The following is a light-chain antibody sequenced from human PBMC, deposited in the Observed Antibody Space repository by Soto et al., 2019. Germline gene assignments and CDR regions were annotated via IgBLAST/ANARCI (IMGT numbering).Light chain of an antibody. J-gene: IGKJ1*01. Sequence: EIVMTQSPATLSVSPGERATLSCRASQSVSSNLAWYQQKPGQAPRLLIYGASTRATGIPARFSGSGSGTEFTLTISSLQSEDFDVYYCQQYNNWWGTFGQGTKVEIK. V-gene: IGKV3-15*01. CDR2: GAS. CDR1: QSVSSN. CDR3: QQYNNWWGT.